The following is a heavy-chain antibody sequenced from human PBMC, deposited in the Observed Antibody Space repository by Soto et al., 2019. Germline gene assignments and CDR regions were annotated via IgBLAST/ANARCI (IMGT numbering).Heavy chain of an antibody. D-gene: IGHD2-15*01. V-gene: IGHV1-69*01. CDR3: ARDAGYCSGGSCPGLPSDY. Sequence: QVQLVQSGAEVKKPGSSVKVSCKAFGGTFSSYAISWVRQAPGQGLEWMGGIIPIFGTANYAQKFQGRVTITADESTSTAYMELSSLRSEDTAVYYCARDAGYCSGGSCPGLPSDYWGQGTLVTVSS. CDR2: IIPIFGTA. CDR1: GGTFSSYA. J-gene: IGHJ4*02.